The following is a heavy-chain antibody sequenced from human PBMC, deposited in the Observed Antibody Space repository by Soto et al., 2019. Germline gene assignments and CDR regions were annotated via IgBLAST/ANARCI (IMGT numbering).Heavy chain of an antibody. CDR3: ARYMNSPLLSLYYFDY. D-gene: IGHD1-7*01. CDR2: FSYSGST. CDR1: GGSISSGDYY. J-gene: IGHJ4*02. V-gene: IGHV4-30-4*01. Sequence: PSETLSLTCTVSGGSISSGDYYWSWIRQPPGKGLEWIGYFSYSGSTYYNPSLKSRVTISVDTSKDQFSLKLSSVTAADTAVYYCARYMNSPLLSLYYFDYWGQGTLVTVSS.